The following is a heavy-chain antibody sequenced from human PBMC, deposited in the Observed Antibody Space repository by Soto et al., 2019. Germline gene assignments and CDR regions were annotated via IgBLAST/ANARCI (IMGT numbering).Heavy chain of an antibody. V-gene: IGHV3-48*02. CDR1: GFTFSLYS. Sequence: EVQLVESGGGLVQPGGSLRLSCAASGFTFSLYSMSWVRQAPGKGLEWVSYISRSSTGIHYADSVKGRFTISRDEATNPMHLQMNSLRDGDTAVYFCARAVTWGLDVWGQGTTVSISS. CDR2: ISRSSTGI. D-gene: IGHD3-10*01. J-gene: IGHJ6*02. CDR3: ARAVTWGLDV.